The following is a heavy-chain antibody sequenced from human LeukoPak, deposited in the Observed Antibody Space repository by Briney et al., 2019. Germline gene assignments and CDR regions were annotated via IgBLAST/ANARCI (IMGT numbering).Heavy chain of an antibody. Sequence: PGGSLRLSCAASGFTFRFYGMHWVRQAPGKGLEWVAFIQYDGNTEYYADSAKGRFTISRDNSKNTLYLQMNSLRAEDTAVYYCAKSAPYSWNDEKKSPEPTYYFDYWGQGTLVTVSS. D-gene: IGHD1-1*01. J-gene: IGHJ4*02. CDR1: GFTFRFYG. CDR2: IQYDGNTE. CDR3: AKSAPYSWNDEKKSPEPTYYFDY. V-gene: IGHV3-30*02.